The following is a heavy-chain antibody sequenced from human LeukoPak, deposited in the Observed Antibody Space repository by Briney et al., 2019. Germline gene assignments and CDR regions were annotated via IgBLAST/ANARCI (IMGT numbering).Heavy chain of an antibody. V-gene: IGHV4-59*01. CDR2: ISYTGST. CDR3: AKTAKYYYGSETYYFFEY. J-gene: IGHJ4*02. CDR1: GGSISRYY. D-gene: IGHD3-10*01. Sequence: SETLSLTCTVSGGSISRYYWSWIRQHPGNGLEWIGYISYTGSTTYNSSLKSRVTISLGTSQNQFSLKLTSVTPADTAVYYCAKTAKYYYGSETYYFFEYWGQGTLVTVSS.